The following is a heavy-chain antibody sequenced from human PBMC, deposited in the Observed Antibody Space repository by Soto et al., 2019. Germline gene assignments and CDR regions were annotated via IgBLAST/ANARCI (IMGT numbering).Heavy chain of an antibody. D-gene: IGHD2-21*02. CDR2: ISAYNGNT. CDR3: AREGVTLDYYYYGMDV. J-gene: IGHJ6*02. CDR1: GYTFTSYG. V-gene: IGHV1-18*01. Sequence: ASVKVSCKASGYTFTSYGISWVRQAPGQGLEWMGWISAYNGNTNYAQKLQGRVTMTTDTSTSTAYMELRSLRSDDTAVYYCAREGVTLDYYYYGMDVWGQGTTVTSP.